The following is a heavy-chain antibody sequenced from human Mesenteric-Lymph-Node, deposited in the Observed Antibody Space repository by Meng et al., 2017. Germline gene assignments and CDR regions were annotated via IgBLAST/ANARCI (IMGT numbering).Heavy chain of an antibody. CDR2: NYHSGGT. V-gene: IGHV4-4*02. D-gene: IGHD3-10*01. CDR3: AREALHYDGSGFYGMDV. CDR1: GGSISSDNW. Sequence: SETLSLTCAVTGGSISSDNWWSWVRQPPGKGLEWIGENYHSGGTNYNPSLKSRVSISVDTSKNQFSLKVNSMTAADTAVYYCAREALHYDGSGFYGMDVRGQGTTVTVSS. J-gene: IGHJ6*02.